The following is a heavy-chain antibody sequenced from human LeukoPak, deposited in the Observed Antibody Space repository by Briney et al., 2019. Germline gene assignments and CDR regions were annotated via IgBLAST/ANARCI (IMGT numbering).Heavy chain of an antibody. D-gene: IGHD7-27*01. J-gene: IGHJ4*02. CDR3: VKDEDWGFGS. V-gene: IGHV3-30*02. CDR2: IRSDGSDK. Sequence: GGYLRCYCAASGFTFRNYGMHWVRRSPGKGLEWVAFIRSDGSDKYYADYVKGRFTISRDTSRNTLYLQMNGLRAEDTAPYYCVKDEDWGFGSWGQGTPVTVSS. CDR1: GFTFRNYG.